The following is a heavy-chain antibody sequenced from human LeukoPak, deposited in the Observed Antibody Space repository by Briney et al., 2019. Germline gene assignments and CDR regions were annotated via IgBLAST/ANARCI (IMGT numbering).Heavy chain of an antibody. Sequence: GASVKVSCKASGYTFTTFPMHWVRQAPGQGLEWMGWISPGNGNTEYSQKFQGRVTITRDTSASTAYMELSSLRSEDTAVYYCAGGSSWYWGQGTLVTVSS. J-gene: IGHJ4*02. D-gene: IGHD6-13*01. CDR2: ISPGNGNT. CDR3: AGGSSWY. CDR1: GYTFTTFP. V-gene: IGHV1-3*01.